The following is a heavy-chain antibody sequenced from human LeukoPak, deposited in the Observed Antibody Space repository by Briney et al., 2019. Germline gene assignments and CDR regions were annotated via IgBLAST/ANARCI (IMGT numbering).Heavy chain of an antibody. CDR1: GFTVSSNY. V-gene: IGHV3-53*01. Sequence: PGGSLRLSCAASGFTVSSNYMSWVRQAPGKGLEWVSVIYSGGSTYYADSVKGRFTISRDNSKNTLYLQMNSLRAEDTAVYYCARGHHPISTAMVYGYWGQGTLVTVSS. D-gene: IGHD5-18*01. CDR2: IYSGGST. CDR3: ARGHHPISTAMVYGY. J-gene: IGHJ4*02.